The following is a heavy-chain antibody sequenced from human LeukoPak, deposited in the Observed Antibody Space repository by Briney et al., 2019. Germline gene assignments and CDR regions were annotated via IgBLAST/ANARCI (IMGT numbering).Heavy chain of an antibody. J-gene: IGHJ4*01. V-gene: IGHV4-59*01. CDR2: IYYSGSA. Sequence: PSETLSLTCTVSGGSISSYYWSWIRQPPGKGLEWIGFIYYSGSANYNPSHRSRVTISVDTSKNQFSLKLTSVTAADTAVYYCARTGVVATSYFFDYWGHGTLVTVSS. D-gene: IGHD5-12*01. CDR1: GGSISSYY. CDR3: ARTGVVATSYFFDY.